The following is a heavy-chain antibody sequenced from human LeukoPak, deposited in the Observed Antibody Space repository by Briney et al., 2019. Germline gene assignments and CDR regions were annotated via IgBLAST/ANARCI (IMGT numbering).Heavy chain of an antibody. CDR3: AKERGYDVDFDY. J-gene: IGHJ4*02. D-gene: IGHD5-12*01. Sequence: PGGSLRLSCAASGFTFTSHAMSWVRQAPGKGLEWVSIISGSGDSTYYADSVKGRFTISRDNSKNTLYLQMNSLRADDTAVYYCAKERGYDVDFDYWGQGTLVTVSS. CDR1: GFTFTSHA. CDR2: ISGSGDST. V-gene: IGHV3-23*01.